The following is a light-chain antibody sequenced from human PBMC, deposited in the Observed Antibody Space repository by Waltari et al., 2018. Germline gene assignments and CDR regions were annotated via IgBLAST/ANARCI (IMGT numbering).Light chain of an antibody. J-gene: IGKJ1*01. V-gene: IGKV1-5*03. CDR3: QQYDSYSRT. Sequence: DIQMTQSPSTLSASVGDRVTITCRASQSINIWLAWYQQKPGKDPKLLIYRASSLESGVPSRFSGSGSGTEFTLTISSLQPDDFATYHCQQYDSYSRTFGQGTKVEIK. CDR1: QSINIW. CDR2: RAS.